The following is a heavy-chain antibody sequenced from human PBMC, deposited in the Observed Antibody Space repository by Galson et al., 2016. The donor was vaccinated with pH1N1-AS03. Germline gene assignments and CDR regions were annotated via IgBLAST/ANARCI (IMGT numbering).Heavy chain of an antibody. D-gene: IGHD4-23*01. CDR3: AKGLFDNYAGYFEY. J-gene: IGHJ4*02. Sequence: SLRLSCAASGFTFSSYWMHWVRHLPGKGLVWVSGIDSDGSNTYYADSVRGRFTISRDNAKNTLYLQMNSLRADDTALYYCAKGLFDNYAGYFEYWGQGILVTVSS. CDR2: IDSDGSNT. V-gene: IGHV3-74*01. CDR1: GFTFSSYW.